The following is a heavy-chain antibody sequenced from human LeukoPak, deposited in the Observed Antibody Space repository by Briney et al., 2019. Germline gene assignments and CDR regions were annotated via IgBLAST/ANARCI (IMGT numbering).Heavy chain of an antibody. D-gene: IGHD6-13*01. CDR2: INPNSGGT. J-gene: IGHJ4*02. V-gene: IGHV1-2*06. CDR3: ARGYSSSWLDY. Sequence: ASVKVSCKASGYTFIDYYIHWVRQAPGQALEWMGRINPNSGGTKYAQKFQGRVTMTTDTSINTAYLELSRLRSDDTAVYYCARGYSSSWLDYWGQGTLVTVSS. CDR1: GYTFIDYY.